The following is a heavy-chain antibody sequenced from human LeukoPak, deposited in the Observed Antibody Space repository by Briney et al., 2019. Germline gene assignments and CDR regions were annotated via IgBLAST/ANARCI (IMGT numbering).Heavy chain of an antibody. J-gene: IGHJ3*02. Sequence: SETLSLTCTVSGCSVSSGSYYWSWIRQPPGKGLEWIGYIYYSGSTNYNPSLKSRVTISVDTSKNQFSLKLSSVTAADTAVYYRARVGDGSGSYSFVPDPLPVAFDIWGQGTMVTVSS. D-gene: IGHD3-10*01. V-gene: IGHV4-61*01. CDR3: ARVGDGSGSYSFVPDPLPVAFDI. CDR1: GCSVSSGSYY. CDR2: IYYSGST.